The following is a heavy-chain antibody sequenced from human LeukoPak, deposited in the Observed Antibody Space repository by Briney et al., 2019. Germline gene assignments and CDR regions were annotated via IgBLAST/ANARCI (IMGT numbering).Heavy chain of an antibody. V-gene: IGHV3-30*02. J-gene: IGHJ4*02. CDR2: IRYDGSNK. CDR1: GFTFSSYG. D-gene: IGHD1-26*01. Sequence: GGSLRLSCAASGFTFSSYGMHWVRQAPGKGLEWVAFIRYDGSNKYYADSVKGRFTISRDNSKNTLYLQMNSLRAEDTAVYYCAKDGLGSQGRIDYWGQGTLVTVSS. CDR3: AKDGLGSQGRIDY.